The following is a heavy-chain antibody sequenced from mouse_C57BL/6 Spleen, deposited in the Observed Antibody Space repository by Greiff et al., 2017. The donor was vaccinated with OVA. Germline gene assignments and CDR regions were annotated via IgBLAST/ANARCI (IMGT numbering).Heavy chain of an antibody. D-gene: IGHD1-2*01. Sequence: VQLKQSGPELVKPGASVKISCKASGYSFTGYYMNWVKQSPEKSLEWIGEINPSTGGTTYNQKFKAKATLPVDKSSSTAYMQLKSLTSEDSAVYYWARWGYYGLYYAMDYWGQGTSVTVSS. J-gene: IGHJ4*01. CDR1: GYSFTGYY. V-gene: IGHV1-42*01. CDR2: INPSTGGT. CDR3: ARWGYYGLYYAMDY.